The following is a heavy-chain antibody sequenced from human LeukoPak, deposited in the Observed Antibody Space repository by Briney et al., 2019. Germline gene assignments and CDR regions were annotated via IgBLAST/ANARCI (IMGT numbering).Heavy chain of an antibody. J-gene: IGHJ6*03. V-gene: IGHV1-8*02. CDR3: ARFLKNPVNRRGPANYYMDV. Sequence: GASVKVSCKASGGTFSSYAISWVRQATGQGLEWMGWMNPKSGNTLYAQKFQGRVTMTRNTSISTAYMELSSVRSEDTAVYYCARFLKNPVNRRGPANYYMDVWGEGTTVTISS. D-gene: IGHD2/OR15-2a*01. CDR1: GGTFSSYA. CDR2: MNPKSGNT.